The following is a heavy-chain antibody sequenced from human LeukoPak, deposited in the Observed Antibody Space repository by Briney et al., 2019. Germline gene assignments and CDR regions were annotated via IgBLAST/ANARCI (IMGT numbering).Heavy chain of an antibody. D-gene: IGHD6-25*01. CDR3: ARWGSELPDDAFDV. CDR1: GFTFSRYW. Sequence: GGSLRLSCAASGFTFSRYWMSWVRQAPGKGPEWVANIRQDGSEKHYLDSVKGRITISRDNAKNSIYLQMNSLRVEDTAVYFCARWGSELPDDAFDVWGQGTMVTVSS. V-gene: IGHV3-7*01. CDR2: IRQDGSEK. J-gene: IGHJ3*01.